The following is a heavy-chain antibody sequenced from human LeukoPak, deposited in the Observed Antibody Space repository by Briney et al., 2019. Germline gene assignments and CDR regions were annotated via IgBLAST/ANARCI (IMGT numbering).Heavy chain of an antibody. CDR2: ISGSGAST. CDR3: AKFWSGYSDYMDV. V-gene: IGHV3-23*01. CDR1: GFTFSHYA. Sequence: GGSLGLSCAASGFTFSHYAMSWVRQAPGKGLEWVAAISGSGASTYNADSVRGRVTASRDNSKNTLYLQMNSLRAEDTAVYYCAKFWSGYSDYMDVWGKGTTVTVSS. J-gene: IGHJ6*03. D-gene: IGHD3-3*01.